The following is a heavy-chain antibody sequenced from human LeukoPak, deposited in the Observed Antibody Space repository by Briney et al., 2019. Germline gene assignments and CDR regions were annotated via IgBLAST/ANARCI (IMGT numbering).Heavy chain of an antibody. CDR3: ARSETSMGYYDSSGYYY. V-gene: IGHV3-11*04. CDR2: ISSSGSTI. J-gene: IGHJ4*02. D-gene: IGHD3-22*01. Sequence: GGSLRLSCAASGFTFSDYAMSWIRQAPGKGLEWVSYISSSGSTIYYADSVKGRFTISRDNAKNSLYLQMNSLRAEDTAVYYCARSETSMGYYDSSGYYYWGQGTLVTVSS. CDR1: GFTFSDYA.